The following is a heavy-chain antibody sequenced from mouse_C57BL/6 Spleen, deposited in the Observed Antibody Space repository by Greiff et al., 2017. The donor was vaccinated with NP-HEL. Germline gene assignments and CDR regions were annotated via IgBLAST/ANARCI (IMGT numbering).Heavy chain of an antibody. D-gene: IGHD4-1*01. CDR3: AKPLTGDAY. J-gene: IGHJ3*01. Sequence: EVKLMESGGGLVKPGGSLKLSCAASGFTFSSYTMSWVRQTPEKRLEWVATISGGGGNTYYPDSVKGRFTISRDNAKNTLYLQMSSLRSEDTALYYCAKPLTGDAYWGQGTLVTVSA. V-gene: IGHV5-9*01. CDR1: GFTFSSYT. CDR2: ISGGGGNT.